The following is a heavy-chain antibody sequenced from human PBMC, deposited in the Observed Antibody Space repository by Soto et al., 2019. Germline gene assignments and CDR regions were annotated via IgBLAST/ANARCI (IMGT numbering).Heavy chain of an antibody. D-gene: IGHD6-19*01. CDR3: ARDPGSSGWTRTHNWFDP. J-gene: IGHJ5*02. CDR1: GGTFSSYT. CDR2: IIPILGIA. V-gene: IGHV1-69*04. Sequence: ASVKVSCKASGGTFSSYTISWVRQAPGQGLEWMGRIIPILGIANYAQKFQGRVTITADKSTSTAYMELSSLRSEDTAVYYCARDPGSSGWTRTHNWFDPWGQGTLVTVSS.